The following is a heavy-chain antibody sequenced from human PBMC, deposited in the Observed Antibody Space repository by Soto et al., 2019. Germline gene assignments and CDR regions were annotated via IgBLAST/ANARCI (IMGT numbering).Heavy chain of an antibody. Sequence: QVQLQGSGPGLVRPSETLSLTCGVSGVSISGFYWSWIRQPPGKGLEYIGYIYYSGSTYYNPSLKSRVTVXLDSSKNQFSLKLTSVTAADTAIYYCARGHRWLEDWGQGTLVTVSS. J-gene: IGHJ4*02. D-gene: IGHD3-3*01. V-gene: IGHV4-59*01. CDR1: GVSISGFY. CDR3: ARGHRWLED. CDR2: IYYSGST.